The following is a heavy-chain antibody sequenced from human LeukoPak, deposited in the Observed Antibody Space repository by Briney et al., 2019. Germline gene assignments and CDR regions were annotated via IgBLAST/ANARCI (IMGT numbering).Heavy chain of an antibody. V-gene: IGHV1-2*02. CDR1: GYTFTGYY. Sequence: ASVKVSCKASGYTFTGYYMHWVRQAPGQVLEWMGWINPNSGGTNYAQKFQGRVTMTRDTSISTAYMELSRLRSDDTAVYYCARFYYDILTGYYYYDYWGQGTLVTVSS. CDR3: ARFYYDILTGYYYYDY. J-gene: IGHJ4*02. CDR2: INPNSGGT. D-gene: IGHD3-9*01.